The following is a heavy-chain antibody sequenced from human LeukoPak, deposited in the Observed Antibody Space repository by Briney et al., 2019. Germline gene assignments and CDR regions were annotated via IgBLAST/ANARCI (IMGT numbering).Heavy chain of an antibody. D-gene: IGHD6-13*01. CDR1: GGSISSYY. J-gene: IGHJ3*02. CDR2: IYYSGST. V-gene: IGHV4-59*08. CDR3: ARRAAAGGGYAFDI. Sequence: SETLSLTCTVSGGSISSYYWSWIRQPPGKGLEWIGYIYYSGSTNYNPSLKSRVTISVGTSKNQFSLKLSSVTAADTAVYYCARRAAAGGGYAFDIWGQGTMVTVSS.